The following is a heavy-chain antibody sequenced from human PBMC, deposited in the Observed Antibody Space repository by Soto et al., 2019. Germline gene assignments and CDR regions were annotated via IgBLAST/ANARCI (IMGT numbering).Heavy chain of an antibody. V-gene: IGHV3-74*01. CDR2: IRHDGADS. J-gene: IGHJ4*02. CDR3: AADLVAGSGSLGH. CDR1: GFTFSSRW. Sequence: GGSLRLSCAASGFTFSSRWVHWVRQDPGKGLQWVSRIRHDGADSNYADFVGGRFTISRDNTKNTLHLQMNSLRAEDTAVYFCAADLVAGSGSLGHWGQGTLVTVSS. D-gene: IGHD3-10*01.